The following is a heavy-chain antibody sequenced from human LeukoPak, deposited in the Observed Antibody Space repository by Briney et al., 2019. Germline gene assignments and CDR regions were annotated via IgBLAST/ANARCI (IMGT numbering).Heavy chain of an antibody. V-gene: IGHV3-33*06. D-gene: IGHD2-2*01. CDR1: GFTFSSYS. CDR2: IWYDGSNK. Sequence: GGSLRLSCAASGFTFSSYSMHWVRQAPGKGLEWVAVIWYDGSNKYYADSVKGRFTISRDNSKNTLYLQMNSLRAEDTAVYYCAKDLLVVPARTRGRTATPDYWGQGTLVTVSS. CDR3: AKDLLVVPARTRGRTATPDY. J-gene: IGHJ4*02.